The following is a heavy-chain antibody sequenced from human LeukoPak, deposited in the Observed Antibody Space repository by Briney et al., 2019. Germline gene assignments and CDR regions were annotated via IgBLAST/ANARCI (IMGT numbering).Heavy chain of an antibody. D-gene: IGHD4-17*01. CDR2: IRYDGSNK. Sequence: GGSLRLSCAASGFTFSSYGMHWVRQAPGRGLEWVVFIRYDGSNKYYADSVKGRFTISRDNSKNTLYLQMNSLRAEDTAVYYCAKAHYYGDSSSGIWGQGTMVTVSS. CDR3: AKAHYYGDSSSGI. V-gene: IGHV3-30*02. CDR1: GFTFSSYG. J-gene: IGHJ3*02.